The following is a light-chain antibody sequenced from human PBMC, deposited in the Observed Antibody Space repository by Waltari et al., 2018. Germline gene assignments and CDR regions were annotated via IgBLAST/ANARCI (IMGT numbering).Light chain of an antibody. CDR1: NSNVGCYTL. CDR3: CSNVGSSVF. J-gene: IGLJ2*01. CDR2: EGN. Sequence: QPALTQPAPVSGSPGQSITISCPGFNSNVGCYTLASWYQKHPGKAPKLLIYEGNRRPSGVSNRVSGSKSDNTASLTLSGLQAEDEADYYCCSNVGSSVFFGGGTKLTVL. V-gene: IGLV2-23*03.